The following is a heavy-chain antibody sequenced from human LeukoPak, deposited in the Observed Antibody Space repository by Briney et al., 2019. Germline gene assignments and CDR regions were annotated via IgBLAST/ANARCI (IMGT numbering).Heavy chain of an antibody. Sequence: SETLSLTCAVYGGSFSGYYWSRIRQPPGKGLEWIGEINHSGSTNYNPSLKSRVTISVDTSKNQFSLKLSSVTAADTAVYYCARFGGHYYGSGSPWGQGTLVTVSS. D-gene: IGHD3-10*01. CDR2: INHSGST. CDR1: GGSFSGYY. V-gene: IGHV4-34*01. J-gene: IGHJ5*02. CDR3: ARFGGHYYGSGSP.